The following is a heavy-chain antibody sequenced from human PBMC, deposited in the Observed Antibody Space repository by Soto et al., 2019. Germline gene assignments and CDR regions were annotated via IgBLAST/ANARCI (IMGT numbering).Heavy chain of an antibody. J-gene: IGHJ6*03. Sequence: SETLSLTCTVSGGSISSSSYYWGWIRRPPGRGLEWIGYIYRSGSTKYNPSLKSRLTISVDTSKNQFSPKLSSVTAADTAVYYCARTLDYGHMDVWGKGTTVTVSS. CDR3: ARTLDYGHMDV. D-gene: IGHD3-16*01. CDR2: IYRSGST. CDR1: GGSISSSSYY. V-gene: IGHV4-61*05.